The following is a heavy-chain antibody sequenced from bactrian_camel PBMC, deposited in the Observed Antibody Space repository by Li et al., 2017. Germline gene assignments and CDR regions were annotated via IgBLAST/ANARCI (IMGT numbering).Heavy chain of an antibody. CDR3: STGVPPVWRP. J-gene: IGHJ4*01. CDR1: GYSTSGSYC. Sequence: QLVESGGGTVKPGGSLRLSCQASGYSTSGSYCMGWFRQAPGKEREDVASIYTYDGSTVYGDSVKGRFTIFRDNAKSTVYLQLNSLKTDDTAMYYCSTGVPPVWRPRGQGTQVTVS. D-gene: IGHD3*01. V-gene: IGHV3S25*01. CDR2: IYTYDGST.